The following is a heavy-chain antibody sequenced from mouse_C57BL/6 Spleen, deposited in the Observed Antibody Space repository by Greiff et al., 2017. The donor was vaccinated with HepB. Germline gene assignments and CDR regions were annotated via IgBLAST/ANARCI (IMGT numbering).Heavy chain of an antibody. CDR1: GFNIKDDY. D-gene: IGHD3-2*02. CDR2: IDPENGDT. Sequence: EVQLQQSGAELVRPGASVKLSCTASGFNIKDDYMHWVKQRPELGLEWIGWIDPENGDTEYASKFQGKATITADTSSNTAYLQLSSLTSEDTAVYYCTIRQLRYFDVWGTGTTVTVSS. J-gene: IGHJ1*03. V-gene: IGHV14-4*01. CDR3: TIRQLRYFDV.